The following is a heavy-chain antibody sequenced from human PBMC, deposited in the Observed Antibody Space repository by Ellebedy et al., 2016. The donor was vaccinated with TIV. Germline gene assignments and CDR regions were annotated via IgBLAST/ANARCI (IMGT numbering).Heavy chain of an antibody. V-gene: IGHV4-39*07. J-gene: IGHJ5*02. D-gene: IGHD3-22*01. Sequence: SETLSLXXTVSGGSISSSSYYWGWIRQPPGKGLEWIGSIYYSGSTYYNPSLKSRVTISVDTSKNQFSLKLSSVTAADTAVYYCAKGITMIVAGWFDPWGQGTLVTVSS. CDR1: GGSISSSSYY. CDR2: IYYSGST. CDR3: AKGITMIVAGWFDP.